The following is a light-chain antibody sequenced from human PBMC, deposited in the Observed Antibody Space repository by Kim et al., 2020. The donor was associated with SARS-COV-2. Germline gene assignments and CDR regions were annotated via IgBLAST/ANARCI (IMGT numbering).Light chain of an antibody. CDR2: KAS. CDR3: QQYDSFVYT. V-gene: IGKV1-5*03. CDR1: QNINTW. Sequence: DIQMTQSPSTLSASVGDRVTITCRASQNINTWLAWYQQTPGKAPKLLIYKASNLQSGVPSRFSGSGSGTEFTLTISSLQPDDFATYYCQQYDSFVYTFGQGTKLEI. J-gene: IGKJ2*01.